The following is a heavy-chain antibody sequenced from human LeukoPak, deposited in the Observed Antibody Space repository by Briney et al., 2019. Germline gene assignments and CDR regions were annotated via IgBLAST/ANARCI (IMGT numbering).Heavy chain of an antibody. J-gene: IGHJ6*03. D-gene: IGHD6-19*01. Sequence: ASVKVSCKASGYTFTSYYMHWVRQAPGQGLEWMGWINPNSGGTSYAQKFQGRVTMTRDTSISTAYMEMSRLRSDDTAVYYCAREGSSGWYGYYYYMDVWGKGTTVTVSS. CDR1: GYTFTSYY. CDR2: INPNSGGT. V-gene: IGHV1-2*02. CDR3: AREGSSGWYGYYYYMDV.